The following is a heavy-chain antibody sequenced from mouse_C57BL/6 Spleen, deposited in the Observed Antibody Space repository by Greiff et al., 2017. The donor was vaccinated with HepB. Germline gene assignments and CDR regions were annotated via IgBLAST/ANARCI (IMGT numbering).Heavy chain of an antibody. J-gene: IGHJ3*01. CDR3: ARNLITTVVTPFAY. Sequence: QVQLKQSGPGLVQPSQSLSITCTVSGFSLTSYGVHWVRQSPGKGLEWLGVIWSGGSTDYNAAFISRLSISKDNSKSQVFFKMNSLQADDTAIYYCARNLITTVVTPFAYWGQGTLVTVSA. D-gene: IGHD1-1*01. V-gene: IGHV2-2*01. CDR1: GFSLTSYG. CDR2: IWSGGST.